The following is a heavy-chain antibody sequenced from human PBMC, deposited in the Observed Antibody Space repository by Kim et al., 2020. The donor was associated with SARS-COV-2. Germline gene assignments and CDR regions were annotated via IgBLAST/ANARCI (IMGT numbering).Heavy chain of an antibody. CDR1: GASITKYY. CDR2: ISNSATT. V-gene: IGHV4-59*08. Sequence: SETLSLTCDVSGASITKYYWTWIRQPPGKGLEWIAYISNSATTKYNSSLESRVTMSLDTSKNQLSLSLTSVTAADTAIYYCARRGHGSGWAHLDSWGQGT. J-gene: IGHJ4*02. D-gene: IGHD6-19*01. CDR3: ARRGHGSGWAHLDS.